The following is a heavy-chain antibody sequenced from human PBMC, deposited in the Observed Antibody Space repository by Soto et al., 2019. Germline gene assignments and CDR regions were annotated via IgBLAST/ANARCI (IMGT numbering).Heavy chain of an antibody. V-gene: IGHV3-21*01. J-gene: IGHJ4*02. D-gene: IGHD2-2*01. CDR2: ISKSDYT. CDR3: AREDSIIIPAVSDF. CDR1: GFAFNNYG. Sequence: GGSLRLSCTVSGFAFNNYGVNWVRQAPGKGLEWVSSISKSDYTYYSDSVKGRFTISRDNAKNSVSLQMNTLRVGDTAVYYCAREDSIIIPAVSDFWGQGTLVTVSS.